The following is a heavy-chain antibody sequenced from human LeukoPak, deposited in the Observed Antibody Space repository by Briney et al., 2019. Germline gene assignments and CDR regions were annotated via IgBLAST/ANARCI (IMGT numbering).Heavy chain of an antibody. CDR2: INHSGST. J-gene: IGHJ4*02. CDR3: ARGRDGYTSFDY. CDR1: VGSFSGYY. Sequence: PSETLSLTCAIYVGSFSGYYWSGIRQPPGRGLEWIGEINHSGSTNYNPSLKSRVTISVDTSKNQFSLKLSSVTAADTAVYYCARGRDGYTSFDYWGQGTLVTVPS. V-gene: IGHV4-34*01. D-gene: IGHD5-12*01.